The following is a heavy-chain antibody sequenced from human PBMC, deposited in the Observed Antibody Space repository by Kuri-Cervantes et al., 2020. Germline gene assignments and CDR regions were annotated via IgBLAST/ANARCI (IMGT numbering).Heavy chain of an antibody. D-gene: IGHD1-26*01. CDR3: ARLVGATSYYFDY. V-gene: IGHV5-51*01. CDR1: GYRFTSHW. J-gene: IGHJ4*02. CDR2: IYPGDSDT. Sequence: GESLKISCKGSGYRFTSHWIGWVRQMPGKGLEWMGNIYPGDSDTRYSPSFQGQVTISADKSISTAYLQWSSLKASDTAMYYCARLVGATSYYFDYWGQGTLVTVSS.